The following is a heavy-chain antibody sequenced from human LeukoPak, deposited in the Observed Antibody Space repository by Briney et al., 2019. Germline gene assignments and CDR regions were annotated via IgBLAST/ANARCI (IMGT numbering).Heavy chain of an antibody. D-gene: IGHD3-22*01. J-gene: IGHJ4*02. CDR1: GYSFTNYW. Sequence: GESLKISCKGSGYSFTNYWIGWVRQMPGKGLEWMGIIYPGESDTKYSPSFQGQVTISADKSINIAYLQWRSLKASDTAMYYCARSTTMIARGDYWGQGTLVTDSS. CDR3: ARSTTMIARGDY. CDR2: IYPGESDT. V-gene: IGHV5-51*01.